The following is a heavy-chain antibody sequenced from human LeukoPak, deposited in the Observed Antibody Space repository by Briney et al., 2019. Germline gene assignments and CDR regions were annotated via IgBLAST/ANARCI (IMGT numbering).Heavy chain of an antibody. J-gene: IGHJ6*03. Sequence: QSGGSLRLSCAASGFTFSSYAMHWVRQAPGKGLEWVAVISYDGSNKYYADSVKGRFTISRDNSKNTLYLQMSSLRAEDTAVYYCAKGDHYYDASGDYYMDVWGKGTTVTVSS. CDR1: GFTFSSYA. D-gene: IGHD3-22*01. CDR3: AKGDHYYDASGDYYMDV. CDR2: ISYDGSNK. V-gene: IGHV3-30-3*01.